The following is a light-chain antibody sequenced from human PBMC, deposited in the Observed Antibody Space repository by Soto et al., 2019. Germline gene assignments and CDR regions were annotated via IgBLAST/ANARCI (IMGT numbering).Light chain of an antibody. J-gene: IGKJ1*01. CDR3: QQYNNWPPWT. CDR2: GAS. Sequence: EIVMTQSPATLSVSPGERATLSCRARQSVSSNVAWYQQKPGQAPRLLIYGASTRATGIPARFSGSGSGTEFTLTISSLQSEDFAVYYCQQYNNWPPWTFGQGTKVDIK. CDR1: QSVSSN. V-gene: IGKV3-15*01.